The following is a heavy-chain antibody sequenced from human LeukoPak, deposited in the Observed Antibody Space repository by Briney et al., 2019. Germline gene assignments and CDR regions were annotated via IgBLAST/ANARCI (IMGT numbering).Heavy chain of an antibody. J-gene: IGHJ4*02. V-gene: IGHV3-23*01. D-gene: IGHD6-13*01. CDR1: GFTFDTYA. CDR2: ISGSGTRT. Sequence: GGSLRLSCAASGFTFDTYAMTWVRQAPGKGLEWVSTISGSGTRTYYADSVKGRSTVSRDNSKNTLYLQLNSLRAEDTAIYYCAKGGNSDSSVWYSFDYWGQGTLVTASS. CDR3: AKGGNSDSSVWYSFDY.